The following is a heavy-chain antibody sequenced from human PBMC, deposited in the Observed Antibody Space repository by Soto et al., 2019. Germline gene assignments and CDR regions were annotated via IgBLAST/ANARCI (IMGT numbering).Heavy chain of an antibody. CDR3: ARDQRRSYDLGSGYQKANGFDP. Sequence: SVKVSCKASGGTFSSYAISWVRQAPGQGLEWMGGIIPIFGTANYAQKFQGRVTITADESTSTAYMELSSLRSEDTAVYYCARDQRRSYDLGSGYQKANGFDPWG. V-gene: IGHV1-69*13. J-gene: IGHJ5*02. CDR2: IIPIFGTA. CDR1: GGTFSSYA. D-gene: IGHD3-3*01.